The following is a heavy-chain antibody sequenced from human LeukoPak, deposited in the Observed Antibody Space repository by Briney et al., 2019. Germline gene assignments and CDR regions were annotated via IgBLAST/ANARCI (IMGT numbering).Heavy chain of an antibody. Sequence: PGGSLRLSCAASGFSFSGYAMSWVRQAPGKGLEWVAGICSDGSTHHAESVKGRFAISRDNSKSSIYLQMNSLRAEDTALYYCGKDLHYYVAMAVWGQGTTVTVSS. CDR2: ICSDGST. CDR1: GFSFSGYA. V-gene: IGHV3-23*01. D-gene: IGHD3-10*02. CDR3: GKDLHYYVAMAV. J-gene: IGHJ6*02.